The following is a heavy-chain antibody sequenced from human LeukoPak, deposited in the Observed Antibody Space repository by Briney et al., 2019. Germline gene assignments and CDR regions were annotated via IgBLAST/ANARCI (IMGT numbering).Heavy chain of an antibody. D-gene: IGHD2-21*02. V-gene: IGHV4-31*03. CDR3: ARDLWDGGDCCTFDY. CDR2: IYYSGST. Sequence: SETLSLTCTVSDGSISSGGYYWSWIRQHPGKGLEWIGYIYYSGSTYYNPSLKSRVTISVDTSKNQFSLKLSSVTAADTAVYYCARDLWDGGDCCTFDYWGQGTLVTVSS. J-gene: IGHJ4*02. CDR1: DGSISSGGYY.